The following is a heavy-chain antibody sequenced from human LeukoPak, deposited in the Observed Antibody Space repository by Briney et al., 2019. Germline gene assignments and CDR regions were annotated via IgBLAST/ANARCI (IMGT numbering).Heavy chain of an antibody. V-gene: IGHV4-59*08. CDR3: ARVGRCGGDCYRDY. CDR2: IYHSGST. J-gene: IGHJ4*02. Sequence: SETLSLTCTGSGGSISSYYWSWIRQPPGKGLEWIGYIYHSGSTNYNPSLNSRVTISVDTSRNQFSLKLSSVTAADTAVYYCARVGRCGGDCYRDYWGQGTLVTVSS. CDR1: GGSISSYY. D-gene: IGHD2-21*01.